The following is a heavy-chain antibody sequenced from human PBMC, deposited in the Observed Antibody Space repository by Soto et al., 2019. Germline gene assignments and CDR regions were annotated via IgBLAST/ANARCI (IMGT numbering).Heavy chain of an antibody. V-gene: IGHV1-8*01. CDR1: GYTFTSYD. Sequence: ASVKVSCKASGYTFTSYDINWVRQATGQGLEWMEWMNPNSGNTGYAQKFQGRVTMTRNTSISTAYMELSSLRSEDTAVYYCARKLRFLEWLLAPNAFDIWGQGTMVTVS. CDR3: ARKLRFLEWLLAPNAFDI. J-gene: IGHJ3*02. D-gene: IGHD3-3*01. CDR2: MNPNSGNT.